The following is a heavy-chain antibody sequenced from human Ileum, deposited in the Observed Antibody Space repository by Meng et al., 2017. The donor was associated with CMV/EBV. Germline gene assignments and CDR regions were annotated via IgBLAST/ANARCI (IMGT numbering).Heavy chain of an antibody. Sequence: ASVKVSCKASGYTFTSYYMHWVRQAPGQGLEWMGIINPSGGSTIYAQKFQGRVTMTRDTSTSTVYMELSSLISEDTAVYYCARRGGSTSCYYGMDAWGQGTTVTVSS. J-gene: IGHJ6*02. CDR1: GYTFTSYY. D-gene: IGHD2-2*01. CDR2: INPSGGST. V-gene: IGHV1-46*01. CDR3: ARRGGSTSCYYGMDA.